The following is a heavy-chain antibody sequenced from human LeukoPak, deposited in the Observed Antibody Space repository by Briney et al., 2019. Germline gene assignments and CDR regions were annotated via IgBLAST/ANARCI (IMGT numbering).Heavy chain of an antibody. Sequence: GGSLRLSCAACGFTFDDYAMHLVRQAPGKGLEWVSGISWNSGSIGYADSVKGRFTISRDNAKNSLYLQMNSLRAEDTALYYCAKGSIAVAGNFDYWGQGTLVTVSS. J-gene: IGHJ4*02. CDR1: GFTFDDYA. V-gene: IGHV3-9*01. CDR2: ISWNSGSI. D-gene: IGHD6-19*01. CDR3: AKGSIAVAGNFDY.